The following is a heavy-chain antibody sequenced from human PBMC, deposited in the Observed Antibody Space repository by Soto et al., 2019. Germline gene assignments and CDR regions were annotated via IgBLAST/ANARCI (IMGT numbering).Heavy chain of an antibody. V-gene: IGHV3-23*01. CDR2: ISGSGGST. CDR1: GFTFSSYA. J-gene: IGHJ4*02. D-gene: IGHD4-17*01. Sequence: EVQLLESGGGLVQPGGSLRLSCAASGFTFSSYAMSWVRQTPGKGLEWVSAISGSGGSTYYADSVKGRFIISKDNSKNTLYLQMDSLRVEDTAVYYCAKVSDYGDFDYWGQGTLVTVSS. CDR3: AKVSDYGDFDY.